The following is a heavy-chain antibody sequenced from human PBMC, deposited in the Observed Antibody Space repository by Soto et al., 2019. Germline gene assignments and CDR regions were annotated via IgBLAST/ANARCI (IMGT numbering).Heavy chain of an antibody. Sequence: QVHLVQSGAEVKKPGSSVNVSCKASGGTFSNYAITWVRQAPGQGLEWVGRIIPIFCTTNVAQKFQGRVTITADESTTTAYMELSGLRSYDTAVYYCAKDGGADGYFGNWLDPWGQGTLVTVSS. D-gene: IGHD5-12*01. CDR3: AKDGGADGYFGNWLDP. CDR1: GGTFSNYA. CDR2: IIPIFCTT. J-gene: IGHJ5*02. V-gene: IGHV1-69*15.